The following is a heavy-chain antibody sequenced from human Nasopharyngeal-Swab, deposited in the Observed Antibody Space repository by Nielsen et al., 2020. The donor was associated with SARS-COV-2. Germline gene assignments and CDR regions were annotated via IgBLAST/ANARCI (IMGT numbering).Heavy chain of an antibody. D-gene: IGHD6-19*01. CDR2: IRYDGSDK. CDR3: AKDGIEEGGLSAGYGLDV. J-gene: IGHJ6*02. CDR1: GFTFSSYG. V-gene: IGHV3-30*02. Sequence: GGSLRLFCAASGFTFSSYGMHWVRQAPGKGLEWVASIRYDGSDKYYADSVKGRFTISRDNAKNTLYLQMNSLRSEDTAVYKCAKDGIEEGGLSAGYGLDVWGQGTTVTVSS.